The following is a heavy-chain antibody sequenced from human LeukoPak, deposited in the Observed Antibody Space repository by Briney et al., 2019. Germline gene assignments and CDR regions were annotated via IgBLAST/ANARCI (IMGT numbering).Heavy chain of an antibody. CDR3: ARRGYDYVWGSYRYSDFDY. J-gene: IGHJ4*02. V-gene: IGHV1-8*02. D-gene: IGHD3-16*02. CDR2: INPNSGNT. CDR1: GYTFTGYY. Sequence: GASVKVSCKASGYTFTGYYMHWVRQAPGQGLEWMGWINPNSGNTGYAQKFQGRVTMTRNTSISTAYMELSSLRSEDTAVYYCARRGYDYVWGSYRYSDFDYWGQGTLVTVSS.